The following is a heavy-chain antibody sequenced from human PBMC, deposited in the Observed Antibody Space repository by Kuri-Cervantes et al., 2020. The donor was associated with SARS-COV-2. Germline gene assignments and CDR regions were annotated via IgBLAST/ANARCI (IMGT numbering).Heavy chain of an antibody. V-gene: IGHV3-23*01. J-gene: IGHJ6*03. CDR1: GGTFSSYA. D-gene: IGHD1-14*01. Sequence: SCKASGGTFSSYAISWVRQAPGKGLEWVSAISGSGGSTYYADSVKGRFTISRDNSKNTLYLQMNSLRAEDTAVYYCARSGVSAATGYYYYYMDVWGKGTTVTVSS. CDR3: ARSGVSAATGYYYYYMDV. CDR2: ISGSGGST.